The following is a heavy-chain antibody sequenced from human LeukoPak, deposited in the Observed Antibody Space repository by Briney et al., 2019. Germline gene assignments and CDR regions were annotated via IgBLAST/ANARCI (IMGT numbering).Heavy chain of an antibody. CDR3: ARGGNYAFDS. CDR2: TYYRSRWYN. Sequence: SQTLSLTCAISGDSVSSNNAAWNWIRQSPSRGLEWLGNTYYRSRWYNDYAASVIGRITISSDTSRNQFSLQLSSVTPEDTSVYYCARGGNYAFDSWGQGILVTVSS. CDR1: GDSVSSNNAA. D-gene: IGHD3-16*01. J-gene: IGHJ4*01. V-gene: IGHV6-1*01.